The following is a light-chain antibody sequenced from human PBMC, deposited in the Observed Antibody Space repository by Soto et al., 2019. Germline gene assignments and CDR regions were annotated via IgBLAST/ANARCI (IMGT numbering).Light chain of an antibody. CDR1: QSVSSY. CDR2: GAS. Sequence: EIVITQSPATLSVSKGESATLSCRASQSVSSYLAWYQQKPGQAPRLLIYGASTRATGIPARFSGSGSGTEFTLTSSILQSEDFAVYDCQQYNNWPLLTFGGGTKVEIK. CDR3: QQYNNWPLLT. J-gene: IGKJ4*01. V-gene: IGKV3-15*01.